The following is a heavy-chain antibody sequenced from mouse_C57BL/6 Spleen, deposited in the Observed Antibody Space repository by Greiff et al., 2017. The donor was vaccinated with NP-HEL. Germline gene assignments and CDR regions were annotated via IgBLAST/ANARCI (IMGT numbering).Heavy chain of an antibody. D-gene: IGHD1-3*01. CDR2: IDPSDSYT. V-gene: IGHV1-69*01. J-gene: IGHJ2*01. Sequence: QVQLQQPGAELVIPGASVKLSCKASGYTFTSYWMHWVKQRPGQGLEWIGEIDPSDSYTNYNQKFKGKSTLTVDKSSSTAYMQLSSLTSEDSAVYYCARSGGYFDYWGQGTTLTVSS. CDR1: GYTFTSYW. CDR3: ARSGGYFDY.